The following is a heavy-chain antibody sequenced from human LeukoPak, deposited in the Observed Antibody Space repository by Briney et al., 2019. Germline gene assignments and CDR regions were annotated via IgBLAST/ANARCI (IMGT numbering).Heavy chain of an antibody. CDR1: GFTFNNYA. J-gene: IGHJ4*02. D-gene: IGHD5-12*01. V-gene: IGHV3-23*01. CDR2: ISGSGGTP. Sequence: GGSLRLSCAASGFTFNNYAMSWVRQAPGKGLEWVASISGSGGTPYYADSEKGHFTISRDNSKNTLYLQMNSLRDEDTAVYHCAKDRGYSGYDFDNWGQGTLVTVFS. CDR3: AKDRGYSGYDFDN.